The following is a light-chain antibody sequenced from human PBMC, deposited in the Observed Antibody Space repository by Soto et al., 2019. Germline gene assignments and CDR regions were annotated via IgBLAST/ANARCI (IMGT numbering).Light chain of an antibody. CDR3: QQYGSSPFT. CDR2: GAS. Sequence: EIVLTQSPDTLSSSPGERATLSCRASQTVSTSFLAWYQQKPGQAPRLLIYGASSRATGIPDRFTGSGSGTDFTLTISRLEPEDFAVYYCQQYGSSPFTFGPGTKVDIK. V-gene: IGKV3-20*01. CDR1: QTVSTSF. J-gene: IGKJ3*01.